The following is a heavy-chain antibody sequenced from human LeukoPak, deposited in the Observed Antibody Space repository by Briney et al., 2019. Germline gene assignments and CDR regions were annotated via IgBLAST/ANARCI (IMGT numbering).Heavy chain of an antibody. CDR2: ISGDGGST. CDR3: TKDIWAYCGGDCYPPGCMDV. CDR1: GFTFYDYA. D-gene: IGHD2-21*02. Sequence: GGSLRLSCAASGFTFYDYAMHWVRQAPGKGLEWVSLISGDGGSTYYADSVKGRFTISRDNSKNSLYLQMNSLRTEDTALYYCTKDIWAYCGGDCYPPGCMDVWGQGTTVTVSS. V-gene: IGHV3-43*02. J-gene: IGHJ6*02.